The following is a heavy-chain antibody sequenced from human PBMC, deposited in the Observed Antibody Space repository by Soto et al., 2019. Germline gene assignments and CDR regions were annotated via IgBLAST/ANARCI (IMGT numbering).Heavy chain of an antibody. J-gene: IGHJ4*02. CDR1: GGSISSYY. D-gene: IGHD3-16*02. V-gene: IGHV4-59*01. CDR3: ARVIRIATGGVIVYYFDY. CDR2: IYYSGST. Sequence: SETLSLTCTVSGGSISSYYWSWIRQPPGKGLEWIGYIYYSGSTNYNPSLKSRVTISVDTSKNQFSLKLSSVTAADTAVYYCARVIRIATGGVIVYYFDYWGQGTLVTVSS.